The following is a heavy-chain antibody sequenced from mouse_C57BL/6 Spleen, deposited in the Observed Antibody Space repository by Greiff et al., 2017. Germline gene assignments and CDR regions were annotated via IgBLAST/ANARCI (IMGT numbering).Heavy chain of an antibody. Sequence: EVMLVESGGGLVKPGGSLKLSCAASGFTFSDYGMHWVRQAPEKGLEWVAYISSGSSTIYYADTVKGRFTISRDNAKNTLFLQMTSLRSEDKAMYYCARGSYYGSSYYAMDYWGQGTSVTVSS. CDR2: ISSGSSTI. CDR1: GFTFSDYG. V-gene: IGHV5-17*01. D-gene: IGHD1-1*01. CDR3: ARGSYYGSSYYAMDY. J-gene: IGHJ4*01.